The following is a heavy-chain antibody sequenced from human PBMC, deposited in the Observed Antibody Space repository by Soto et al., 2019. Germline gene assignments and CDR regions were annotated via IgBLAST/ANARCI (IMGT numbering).Heavy chain of an antibody. Sequence: VESLKISCKGSGYSFTSYWIGWVRQIPWKGLEWMGIIYPFDSDTRYSPSFQGQVTISADKSISTAYLQWSSLKASDTAMYYCASSYYYDRSGCSPDYWGKGKLVTVSP. CDR2: IYPFDSDT. CDR3: ASSYYYDRSGCSPDY. J-gene: IGHJ4*02. CDR1: GYSFTSYW. D-gene: IGHD3-22*01. V-gene: IGHV5-51*01.